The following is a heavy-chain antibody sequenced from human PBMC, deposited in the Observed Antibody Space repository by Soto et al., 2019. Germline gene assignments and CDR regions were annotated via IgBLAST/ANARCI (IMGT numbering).Heavy chain of an antibody. D-gene: IGHD2-15*01. Sequence: ASVKVSCKTSGYTFTNYGITWVRQAPGQGLKWMGWISAYNGDTNYAQKFQGRVIMTTDTSTTTAYMELRSLRSDDTAVYYCARGPARGLRGGVSYWGQGTLVTVSS. V-gene: IGHV1-18*04. CDR2: ISAYNGDT. CDR3: ARGPARGLRGGVSY. CDR1: GYTFTNYG. J-gene: IGHJ4*02.